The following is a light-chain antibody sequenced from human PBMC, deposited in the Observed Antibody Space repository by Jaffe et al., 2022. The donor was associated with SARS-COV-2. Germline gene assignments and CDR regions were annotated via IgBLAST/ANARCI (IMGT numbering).Light chain of an antibody. CDR3: LQHNSYPRT. J-gene: IGKJ1*01. V-gene: IGKV1-17*02. Sequence: DIQMTQSPSSLSASVGDRVTITCRASQGIGNDLGWYQQKPGTAPKRLIYGASSLQSGVPSRFSGSGSGTEFTLTISNLQPEDFATYFCLQHNSYPRTFGQGTKVEIK. CDR2: GAS. CDR1: QGIGND.